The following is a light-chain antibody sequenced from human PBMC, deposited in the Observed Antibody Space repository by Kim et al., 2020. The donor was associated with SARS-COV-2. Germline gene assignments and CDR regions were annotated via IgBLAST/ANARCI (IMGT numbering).Light chain of an antibody. CDR3: QVWDSSSDHWV. J-gene: IGLJ3*02. CDR1: NIGSKS. Sequence: APGKPDRFTCGGNNIGSKSVHWYQQKPGQAPVLVIYYDSDRPSGIPERFSGSNSGNTATLTISRVEAGDEADYYCQVWDSSSDHWVFGGGTQLTVL. V-gene: IGLV3-21*04. CDR2: YDS.